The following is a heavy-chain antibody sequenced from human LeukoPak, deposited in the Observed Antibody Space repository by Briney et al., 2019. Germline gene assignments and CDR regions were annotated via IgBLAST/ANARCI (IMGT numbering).Heavy chain of an antibody. CDR1: GFTFSNYP. V-gene: IGHV3-64D*06. D-gene: IGHD6-19*01. CDR2: ISSSGGTT. Sequence: GGSLRLSCSASGFTFSNYPMHWVRQAPGKGLKFVSSISSSGGTTYYAASVKGRFTISRDNSKNTLFLQMNSLRPEDTAVYYCVRDTNNPGVAGGDYWGQGALVTVSS. J-gene: IGHJ4*02. CDR3: VRDTNNPGVAGGDY.